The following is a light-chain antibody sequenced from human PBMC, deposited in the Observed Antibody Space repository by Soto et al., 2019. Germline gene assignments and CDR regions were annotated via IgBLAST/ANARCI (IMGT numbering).Light chain of an antibody. CDR2: AAS. CDR1: QGISNW. V-gene: IGKV1D-12*01. CDR3: QQGNSFPFT. Sequence: DIQMAQAPSSVAASVGDGVSITCRASQGISNWLAWYQQKPGRAPKLLIYAASSLQSGVSSRFSGSGSGTDFTLTISSLQPEDFATYYCQQGNSFPFTFGPGTKVDIK. J-gene: IGKJ3*01.